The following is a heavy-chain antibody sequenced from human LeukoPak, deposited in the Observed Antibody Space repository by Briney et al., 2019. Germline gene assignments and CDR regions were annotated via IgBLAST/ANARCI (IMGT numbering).Heavy chain of an antibody. D-gene: IGHD4-23*01. CDR1: GGSISSSSYY. CDR3: ARRIAVVTAHFDY. Sequence: PSETLSLTCTVSGGSISSSSYYWGWIRQPPGKGLEWIGNIYYSGSTDYNPSLKSRVTISVDTSKNQFSLKLSSVTAADTAVYYCARRIAVVTAHFDYWGQGTLVTVSS. V-gene: IGHV4-39*01. CDR2: IYYSGST. J-gene: IGHJ4*02.